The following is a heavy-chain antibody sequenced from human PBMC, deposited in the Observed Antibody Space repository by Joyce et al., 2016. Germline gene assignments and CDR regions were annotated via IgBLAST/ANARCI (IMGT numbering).Heavy chain of an antibody. Sequence: EVQLVVSGGDLVQPGGSLRLSCHASEFPFSNYGMTWVRLSPGKGLSGVAYIDGSGSLIYDADSVRGRFIISRDKAKNSLYLQMTGLRAEDTAVYYCARGGGWGGGTCYWPDYWGQGTLVTVSS. CDR1: EFPFSNYG. J-gene: IGHJ4*02. CDR3: ARGGGWGGGTCYWPDY. CDR2: IDGSGSLI. D-gene: IGHD2-15*01. V-gene: IGHV3-48*01.